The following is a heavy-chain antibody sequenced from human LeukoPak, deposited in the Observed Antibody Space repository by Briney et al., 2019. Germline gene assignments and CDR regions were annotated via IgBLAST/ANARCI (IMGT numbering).Heavy chain of an antibody. CDR3: ARALRQGVVPAVSPLGY. V-gene: IGHV1-3*01. Sequence: GASVKVSCKASGYTFTSYAMHWVRQAPGQRLEWMGWINAGNGNTKYSQKFQGRVTITRDTSASTAYMELSSLRSEDTAVYYCARALRQGVVPAVSPLGYWGQGTLVTVSS. CDR1: GYTFTSYA. J-gene: IGHJ4*02. CDR2: INAGNGNT. D-gene: IGHD2-2*01.